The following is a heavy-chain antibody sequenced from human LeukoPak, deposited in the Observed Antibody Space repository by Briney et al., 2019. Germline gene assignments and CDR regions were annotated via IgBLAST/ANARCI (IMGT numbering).Heavy chain of an antibody. J-gene: IGHJ4*02. CDR3: ARGSAYSH. CDR1: GFIVSTNY. V-gene: IGHV3-66*02. Sequence: GGSLRLSCAASGFIVSTNYMIWVRQAPGKGLEWVSVIYSGGSTYYADSVKGRFTISRDNSKNMLYLQRNSLRAEDTAVYYCARGSAYSHWGQGTLVTVSS. D-gene: IGHD3-22*01. CDR2: IYSGGST.